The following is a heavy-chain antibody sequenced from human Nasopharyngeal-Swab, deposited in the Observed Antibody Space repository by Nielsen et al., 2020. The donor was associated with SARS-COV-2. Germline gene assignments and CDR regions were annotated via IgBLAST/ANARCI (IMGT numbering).Heavy chain of an antibody. V-gene: IGHV2-5*02. CDR1: GFSLSTSGVG. J-gene: IGHJ4*02. Sequence: SGPTMVKPTPTLTLTCTFSGFSLSTSGVGVGWIRQPTGRALEWLSLTYWDDDKRYSPSLKSRPTTTKDTSKNQVVLTMTNMDPVDTATYYCAHSSSTAYYFDYWGQGTLVTVSS. CDR3: AHSSSTAYYFDY. CDR2: TYWDDDK. D-gene: IGHD6-13*01.